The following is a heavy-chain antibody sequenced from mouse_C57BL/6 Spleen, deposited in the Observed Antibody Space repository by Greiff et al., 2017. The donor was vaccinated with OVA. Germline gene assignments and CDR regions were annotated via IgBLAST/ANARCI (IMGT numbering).Heavy chain of an antibody. Sequence: QVQLQQSGAELVRPGASVTLSCKASGYTFTDYEMHWVKLTPVHGLEWIGAIDPETGGTAYNQKFKGKAILTADKSSSTAYMELRSLTSEDSAVYYCTREGSSGFAWFAYWGQGTLVTVSA. CDR1: GYTFTDYE. V-gene: IGHV1-15*01. CDR3: TREGSSGFAWFAY. J-gene: IGHJ3*01. D-gene: IGHD3-2*02. CDR2: IDPETGGT.